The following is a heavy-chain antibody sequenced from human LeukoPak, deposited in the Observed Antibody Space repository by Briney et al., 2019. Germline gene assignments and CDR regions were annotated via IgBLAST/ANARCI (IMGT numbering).Heavy chain of an antibody. Sequence: GGSLRLSCAASEFTFSSYAMSWVRQAPGKGLEWVSAISGSGGSTYYADSVKGRFTISRDNSKNTLYLQMNSLRAEDTAVYYCAKSYWGYDILTGYSPLDYWGQGTLVTVSS. V-gene: IGHV3-23*01. D-gene: IGHD3-9*01. CDR1: EFTFSSYA. J-gene: IGHJ4*02. CDR2: ISGSGGST. CDR3: AKSYWGYDILTGYSPLDY.